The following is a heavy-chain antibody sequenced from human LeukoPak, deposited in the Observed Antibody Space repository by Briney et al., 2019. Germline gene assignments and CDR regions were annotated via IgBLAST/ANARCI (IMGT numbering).Heavy chain of an antibody. J-gene: IGHJ4*02. Sequence: PGGSLRLSCAASGVAFSSCSMNWVRQAPGKGLEWVSYISSSSSTIYYADSVKGRFTISRDNAKNSLYLQMNSLRAEDTAVYYCARDNSKDYYGSGSYDYWGQGTLVTVSS. V-gene: IGHV3-48*01. D-gene: IGHD3-10*01. CDR3: ARDNSKDYYGSGSYDY. CDR2: ISSSSSTI. CDR1: GVAFSSCS.